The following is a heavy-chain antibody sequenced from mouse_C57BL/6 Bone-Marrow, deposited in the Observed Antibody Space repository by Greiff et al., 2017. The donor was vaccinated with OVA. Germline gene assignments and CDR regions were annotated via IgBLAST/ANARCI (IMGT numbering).Heavy chain of an antibody. CDR2: ISSGSSTI. V-gene: IGHV5-17*01. Sequence: EVMLVESGGGLVKPGGSLKLSCAASGFTFSDYGMHWVRQAPEKGLEWVAYISSGSSTIYYADTVKGRFTISRDNAKNTLFLEMTSLRSEDTAMYYCATYYSNYAWFAYWGQGTLVTVSA. D-gene: IGHD2-5*01. J-gene: IGHJ3*01. CDR1: GFTFSDYG. CDR3: ATYYSNYAWFAY.